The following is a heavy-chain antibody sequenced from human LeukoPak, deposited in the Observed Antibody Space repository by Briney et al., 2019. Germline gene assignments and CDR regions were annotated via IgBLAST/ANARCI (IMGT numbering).Heavy chain of an antibody. Sequence: ASVKVSCKAPGYTFTGYYMHWVRQAPGQGLEWMGWINPNSGGTNYAQKFQGRVTMTRDTSISTAYMELSRLRSDDTAVYYCARTLTGTHSNSFDYWGQGTLVTVSS. V-gene: IGHV1-2*02. D-gene: IGHD1-1*01. CDR1: GYTFTGYY. CDR3: ARTLTGTHSNSFDY. J-gene: IGHJ4*02. CDR2: INPNSGGT.